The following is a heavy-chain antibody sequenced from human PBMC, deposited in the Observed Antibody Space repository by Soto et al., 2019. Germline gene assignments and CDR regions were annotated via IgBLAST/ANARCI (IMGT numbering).Heavy chain of an antibody. J-gene: IGHJ4*02. CDR3: ARLVRGVDYFDY. CDR2: IYYSGST. CDR1: GGSVSSGSYY. V-gene: IGHV4-61*01. D-gene: IGHD6-6*01. Sequence: SETLSLTCTVSGGSVSSGSYYWGWIRQPPGKGLEWIGYIYYSGSTNYNPSLKSRVTMSVDTSKNQFSLKLSSVTAADTAVYYCARLVRGVDYFDYWGQGTLVTVS.